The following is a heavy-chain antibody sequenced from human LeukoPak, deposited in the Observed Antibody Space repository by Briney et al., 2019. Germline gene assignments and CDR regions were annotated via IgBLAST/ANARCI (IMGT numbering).Heavy chain of an antibody. J-gene: IGHJ4*02. CDR1: GFTFSSHG. CDR3: ANPQYSGSYYFFDY. CDR2: ISGSGGST. V-gene: IGHV3-23*01. Sequence: GGTLRLSCAASGFTFSSHGINWVRQAPGKGLEWVSGISGSGGSTYYADSVKGRFTISRDNSKNTLYLQMNSLRAEDTAVYYCANPQYSGSYYFFDYWGQGTLVTVSS. D-gene: IGHD1-26*01.